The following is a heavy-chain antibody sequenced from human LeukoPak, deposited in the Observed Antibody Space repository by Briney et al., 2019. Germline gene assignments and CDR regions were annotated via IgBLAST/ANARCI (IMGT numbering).Heavy chain of an antibody. Sequence: PGGSLRLSCAASGSTFSNFAVSWVRQAPGKGLEWVSGLSGSGGNTYYADSVKGRFTISRDNSNNTLYLQMNSLTADDTAVYYCAKFQGATYYNWHMDVWGKGTTVTVSS. V-gene: IGHV3-23*01. CDR1: GSTFSNFA. D-gene: IGHD1-20*01. CDR3: AKFQGATYYNWHMDV. J-gene: IGHJ6*03. CDR2: LSGSGGNT.